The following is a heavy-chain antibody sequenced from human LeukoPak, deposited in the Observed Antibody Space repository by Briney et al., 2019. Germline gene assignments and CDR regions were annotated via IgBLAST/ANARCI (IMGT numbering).Heavy chain of an antibody. J-gene: IGHJ5*02. CDR3: ARAVGYYDILIGYSYNWFDP. CDR2: ISTYNGNT. V-gene: IGHV1-18*04. CDR1: GYTFTSYG. Sequence: GASVKVSCKASGYTFTSYGISWVRQAPGQGLEWMGWISTYNGNTNYAQKLQGRVTMTTDTSTSTAYMELRSLRSDDTAVYYCARAVGYYDILIGYSYNWFDPWGQGTLVTVSS. D-gene: IGHD3-9*01.